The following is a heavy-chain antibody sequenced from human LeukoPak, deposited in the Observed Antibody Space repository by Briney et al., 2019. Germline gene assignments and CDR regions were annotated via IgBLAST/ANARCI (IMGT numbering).Heavy chain of an antibody. CDR2: ISGSGGST. CDR3: AKALPTVTTETGLYYFDY. D-gene: IGHD4-17*01. Sequence: PGGSLRLSCAASGFTFSSYAMSWVRQAPGKGLEWVSAISGSGGSTYYADSVKGRFTISRDNSKNTLYLQMNSLRAEGTAVYYCAKALPTVTTETGLYYFDYWGQGTLVTVSS. V-gene: IGHV3-23*01. J-gene: IGHJ4*02. CDR1: GFTFSSYA.